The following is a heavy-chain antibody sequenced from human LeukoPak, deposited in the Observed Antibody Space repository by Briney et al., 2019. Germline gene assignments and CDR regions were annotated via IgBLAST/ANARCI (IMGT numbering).Heavy chain of an antibody. V-gene: IGHV3-23*01. CDR3: ANARYYNSDWYGLDY. CDR1: GFTFRSYA. D-gene: IGHD6-19*01. CDR2: ISSGGDYT. Sequence: PGGSLRLSCAASGFTFRSYAMSWVRQAPGKGPEWVTGISSGGDYTYYGDSVKGRFTISRDNSKNTLYLQMNSLRVEDTAVYYCANARYYNSDWYGLDYWGQGTQVTVSS. J-gene: IGHJ4*02.